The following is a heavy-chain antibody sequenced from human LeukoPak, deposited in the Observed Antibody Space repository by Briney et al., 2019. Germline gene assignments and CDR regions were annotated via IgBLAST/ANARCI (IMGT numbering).Heavy chain of an antibody. D-gene: IGHD4-11*01. CDR3: ARAVDYRNYFDY. Sequence: SETLSLTRTVSGDSMTRGGYYWSWVRQHPGKGLVWIGFIYHSGTTFYNPSLEGRAAISVDTSQNQFSLKLTSVTAADTAVYYCARAVDYRNYFDYWGQGTLVTVSS. V-gene: IGHV4-31*03. CDR2: IYHSGTT. J-gene: IGHJ4*02. CDR1: GDSMTRGGYY.